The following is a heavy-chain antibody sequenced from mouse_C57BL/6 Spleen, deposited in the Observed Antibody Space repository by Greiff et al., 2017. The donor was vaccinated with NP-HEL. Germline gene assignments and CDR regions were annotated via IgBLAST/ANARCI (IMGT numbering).Heavy chain of an antibody. V-gene: IGHV1-82*01. Sequence: QVQLKESGPELVKPGASVKISCKASGYAFSSSWMNWVKQRPGKGLEWIGRIYPGDGDTNYNGKFKGKATLTADKSSSTAYMQLSSLTSEDSAVYFCAPYYYGGEYFDVWGTGTTVTVSS. CDR3: APYYYGGEYFDV. CDR1: GYAFSSSW. CDR2: IYPGDGDT. J-gene: IGHJ1*03. D-gene: IGHD1-1*01.